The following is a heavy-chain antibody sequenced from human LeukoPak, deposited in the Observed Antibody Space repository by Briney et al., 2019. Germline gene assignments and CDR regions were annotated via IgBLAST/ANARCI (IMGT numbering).Heavy chain of an antibody. Sequence: GGSLRLSCAASGFTFSSYSMNWVRQAPGKGLEWVSSISSSSSYIYYADSVKGRFTTSRDNAKNSLCLQMNSLRAEDTAVYYCARDRRQKAVADVVDYWGQGTLVTVSS. V-gene: IGHV3-21*01. CDR1: GFTFSSYS. D-gene: IGHD6-19*01. CDR3: ARDRRQKAVADVVDY. CDR2: ISSSSSYI. J-gene: IGHJ4*02.